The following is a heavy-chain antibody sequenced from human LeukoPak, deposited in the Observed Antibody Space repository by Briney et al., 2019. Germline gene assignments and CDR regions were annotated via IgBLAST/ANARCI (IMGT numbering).Heavy chain of an antibody. CDR2: IWYDGSNK. CDR1: GFTFSSYG. CDR3: ARSTNHYGLDV. D-gene: IGHD1-14*01. Sequence: GGSLRLSCAASGFTFSSYGMHWVRQAPGKGLEWVAVIWYDGSNKYYADSVQGRFTVSRDNSKNTLYLQMNSLRAADTAVYYCARSTNHYGLDVWGQGTTVTVSS. V-gene: IGHV3-33*01. J-gene: IGHJ6*02.